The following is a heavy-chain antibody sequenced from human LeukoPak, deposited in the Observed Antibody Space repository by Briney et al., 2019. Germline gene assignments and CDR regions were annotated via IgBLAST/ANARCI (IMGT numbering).Heavy chain of an antibody. V-gene: IGHV1-24*01. D-gene: IGHD3-10*01. Sequence: ASVKVSCKVSGYTLTELSMHWVRLSPGKGLEWMGGFDPENDETVYPQKFQGRVTLTEDTSADTAYMELRGLRSEDTAVYYCATSYGSGSHHNLLVPVKAYGMDVWGQGTTVTVSS. CDR1: GYTLTELS. J-gene: IGHJ6*02. CDR2: FDPENDET. CDR3: ATSYGSGSHHNLLVPVKAYGMDV.